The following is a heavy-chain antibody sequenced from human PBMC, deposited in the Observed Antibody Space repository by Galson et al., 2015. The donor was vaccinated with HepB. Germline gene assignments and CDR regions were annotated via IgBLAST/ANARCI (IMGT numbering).Heavy chain of an antibody. J-gene: IGHJ4*02. D-gene: IGHD3-22*01. V-gene: IGHV3-30-3*01. Sequence: SLRLSCAASGFTFSSYAMHWVRQAPGKGLEWVAVTSYDGSNKYYADSVKGRFTISRDNSKNTLYLQMNSLRAEDTAVYYCASLYDSSDYGEGNYFDYWGQGTLVTVSS. CDR3: ASLYDSSDYGEGNYFDY. CDR2: TSYDGSNK. CDR1: GFTFSSYA.